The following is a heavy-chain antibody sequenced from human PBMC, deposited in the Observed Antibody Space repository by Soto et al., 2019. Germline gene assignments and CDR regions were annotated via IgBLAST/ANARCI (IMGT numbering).Heavy chain of an antibody. V-gene: IGHV3-74*01. D-gene: IGHD4-17*01. CDR3: ARQVGDYRTHWFDP. CDR2: INSDGSST. Sequence: GGSLRLSCAASGFTFSSYWMHWVRQAPGKGLVWVSRINSDGSSTSYADSVKGRFTISRDNAKNTLYLQMNSLRAEDTAVYYCARQVGDYRTHWFDPWGQGTLVTVSS. J-gene: IGHJ5*02. CDR1: GFTFSSYW.